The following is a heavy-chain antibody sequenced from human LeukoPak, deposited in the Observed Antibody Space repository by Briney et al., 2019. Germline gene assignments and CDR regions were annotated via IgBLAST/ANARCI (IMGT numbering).Heavy chain of an antibody. D-gene: IGHD3-22*01. CDR1: GGSIRSYS. CDR3: ARCPADYYDSSGYYPNYFDY. CDR2: IYYSGTT. Sequence: SETLSLTCTVSGGSIRSYSWSWIRQPPGKGLEWIGYIYYSGTTNYNPSLKSRVRISVDTSKNQFSLKLSSVTAADTAVYYCARCPADYYDSSGYYPNYFDYWGQGTLVTVSS. J-gene: IGHJ4*02. V-gene: IGHV4-59*01.